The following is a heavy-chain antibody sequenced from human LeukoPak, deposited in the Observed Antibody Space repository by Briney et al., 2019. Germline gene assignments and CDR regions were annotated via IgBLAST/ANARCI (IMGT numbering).Heavy chain of an antibody. V-gene: IGHV3-15*01. J-gene: IGHJ4*02. CDR1: GFTLSNAW. Sequence: PGGSLRLSCAASGFTLSNAWMSSVRQAPGKGLEWVGRIKSKTDGGTTDYAAPVKGRFTISRDDSKNTLYLQMNSLKTEDTAVYYCTTLYYDILTGFYWGQGTLVTVSS. CDR2: IKSKTDGGTT. CDR3: TTLYYDILTGFY. D-gene: IGHD3-9*01.